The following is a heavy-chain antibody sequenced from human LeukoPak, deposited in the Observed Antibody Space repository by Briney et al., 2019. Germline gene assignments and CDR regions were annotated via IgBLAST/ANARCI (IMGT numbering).Heavy chain of an antibody. V-gene: IGHV4-34*01. CDR2: ISHIGST. D-gene: IGHD5-18*01. CDR3: ARGTYSSRLNY. J-gene: IGHJ4*02. CDR1: GGSFSGYY. Sequence: SETLSLTCVVYGGSFSGYYWSWIRQPPGKGLEWIGEISHIGSTDYNPSLKSRVTMSVDTSKNQFSLKLTSVTAADTAVYYCARGTYSSRLNYWGQGTLVTVSS.